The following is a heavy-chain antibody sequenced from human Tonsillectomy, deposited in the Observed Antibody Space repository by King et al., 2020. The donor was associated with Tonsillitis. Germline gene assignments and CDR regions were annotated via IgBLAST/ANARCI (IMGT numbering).Heavy chain of an antibody. V-gene: IGHV1-69*01. D-gene: IGHD3-10*01. Sequence: VQLVESGAEVKKPGSSVKVSCKASGGTFSSHAITWVRQAPGQGLEWMGGIIHIFGTTNYAQKFQGRVTITADESTSTAYMELSSLRSEDTAVYYCARISIIMIRGRIGMDYYSSYMDVWGKGTTVTVSS. CDR1: GGTFSSHA. CDR3: ARISIIMIRGRIGMDYYSSYMDV. J-gene: IGHJ6*03. CDR2: IIHIFGTT.